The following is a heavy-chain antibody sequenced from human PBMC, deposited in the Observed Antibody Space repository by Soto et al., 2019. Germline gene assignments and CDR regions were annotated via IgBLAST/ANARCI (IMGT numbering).Heavy chain of an antibody. D-gene: IGHD6-19*01. Sequence: EVQLLESGGSLVQSGGSLRLSCAASGFTFSSYAMTWVRQAPGKGLEWVSAISGSGRGTYYADSVKGRFTISRDNSKNTLLLQLNSLRAEDTAVYYCAKDLLGDIEVAGTLDYWGQGALVTVSS. CDR3: AKDLLGDIEVAGTLDY. V-gene: IGHV3-23*01. CDR2: ISGSGRGT. CDR1: GFTFSSYA. J-gene: IGHJ4*02.